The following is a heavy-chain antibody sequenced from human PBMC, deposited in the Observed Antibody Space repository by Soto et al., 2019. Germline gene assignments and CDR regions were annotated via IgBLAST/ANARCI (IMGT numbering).Heavy chain of an antibody. J-gene: IGHJ4*02. V-gene: IGHV4-59*01. CDR3: ARDQGGPFDY. D-gene: IGHD2-15*01. Sequence: QVQLQESGPGLVKPSETLSLTCTVSGVSFSTYYWSWIRQAPGKGLEWIGYIDYSGSSNYNPSLKSRVTMSVDTYKNQLSLKLSSVTAADTAVYYCARDQGGPFDYWGQGTLGTVSS. CDR1: GVSFSTYY. CDR2: IDYSGSS.